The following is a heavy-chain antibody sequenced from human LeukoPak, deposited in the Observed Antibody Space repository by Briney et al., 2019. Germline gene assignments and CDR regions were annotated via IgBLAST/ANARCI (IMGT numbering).Heavy chain of an antibody. V-gene: IGHV1-18*01. CDR3: ARWYYFDYDGKFIDYGMDL. Sequence: ASVKVSCKASGYTFTRYGMNWVRQAPGQGLEWLGWISGYNGNTYFAQNFQGRVTMTADSSTTTASMELRSLRSDDTAVYFCARWYYFDYDGKFIDYGMDLWGQGTTVTDSS. CDR2: ISGYNGNT. D-gene: IGHD3-22*01. J-gene: IGHJ6*02. CDR1: GYTFTRYG.